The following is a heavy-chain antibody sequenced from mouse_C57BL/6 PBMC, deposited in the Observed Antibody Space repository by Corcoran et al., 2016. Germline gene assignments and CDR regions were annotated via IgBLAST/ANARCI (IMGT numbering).Heavy chain of an antibody. CDR1: GFNIKNTY. J-gene: IGHJ3*01. V-gene: IGHV14-3*01. CDR2: IDPANGNT. Sequence: EVQLQQSVAELVRPGASVKLSCTASGFNIKNTYMHWVKQRPEQGLEWIGRIDPANGNTKYAPKFQGKATINADTSSNTAYVQLSSLTSEDTAIYYCATPYYYGIWFAYWGQGTLVTVSA. CDR3: ATPYYYGIWFAY. D-gene: IGHD1-1*01.